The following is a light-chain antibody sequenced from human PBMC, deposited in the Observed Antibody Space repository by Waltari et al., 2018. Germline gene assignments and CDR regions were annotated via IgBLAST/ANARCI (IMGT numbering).Light chain of an antibody. CDR1: SSDVGGYKY. CDR3: NSFTLGTALLV. V-gene: IGLV2-14*03. Sequence: QSALTQPASVSGSPGQSITISCTGTSSDVGGYKYVSWYQQHPGKAPKLIIYYVNNRPSGFSNCFSGSKSANTASLTISGLQAEDEADYYCNSFTLGTALLVFGGGTKLTVL. CDR2: YVN. J-gene: IGLJ2*01.